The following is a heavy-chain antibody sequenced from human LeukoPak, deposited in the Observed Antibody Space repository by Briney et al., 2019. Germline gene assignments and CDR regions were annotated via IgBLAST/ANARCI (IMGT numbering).Heavy chain of an antibody. J-gene: IGHJ3*02. Sequence: GESLRLSCAASGFTFSSYWMSWVRQAPGKGLEWVANIKQDGSEKYYVDSVKGRFTISRDNAKNSLSLQMNSLRAEDTAVYYCASSYYDFWSGYHDAFDIWGQGTMVTVSS. CDR1: GFTFSSYW. D-gene: IGHD3-3*01. CDR2: IKQDGSEK. V-gene: IGHV3-7*01. CDR3: ASSYYDFWSGYHDAFDI.